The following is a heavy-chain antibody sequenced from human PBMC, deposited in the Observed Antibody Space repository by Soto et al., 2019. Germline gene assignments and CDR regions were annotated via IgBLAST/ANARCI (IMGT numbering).Heavy chain of an antibody. V-gene: IGHV1-69*13. CDR2: IIPIFGTA. J-gene: IGHJ5*02. CDR3: ARGFWQQLPHPRSNWFDP. Sequence: SVKVSCKASGGTFSSYAISWVRQAPGQGLEWMGGIIPIFGTANYAQKFQGRVTITADESTSTAYMELSSLRSEDTAVYYCARGFWQQLPHPRSNWFDPWGQGTLVTVSS. D-gene: IGHD6-13*01. CDR1: GGTFSSYA.